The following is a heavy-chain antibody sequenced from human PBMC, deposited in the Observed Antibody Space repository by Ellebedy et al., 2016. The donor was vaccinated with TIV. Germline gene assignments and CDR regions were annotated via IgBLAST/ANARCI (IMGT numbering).Heavy chain of an antibody. CDR1: GFTFGDYA. CDR2: IRSKAYGGTT. CDR3: TRDPSGSYPYYYYYGMDV. D-gene: IGHD1-26*01. J-gene: IGHJ6*02. Sequence: QTLSLTCXASGFTFGDYAMSWFRQAPGKGLEWVGFIRSKAYGGTTEYAASVKGRFTISRDDSKSIAYLQMNSLKTEDTAVYYCTRDPSGSYPYYYYYGMDVWGQGTTVTVSS. V-gene: IGHV3-49*03.